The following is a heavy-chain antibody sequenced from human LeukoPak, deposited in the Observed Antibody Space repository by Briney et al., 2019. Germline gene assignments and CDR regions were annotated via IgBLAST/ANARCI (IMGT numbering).Heavy chain of an antibody. D-gene: IGHD1-14*01. Sequence: SETLSLTCTVSSGSINNYYRSWIRQPPGKGLEWIGYILSSGSTNYNPSVKSRVTISVDTSKNQFSLKLSSVTAADTAVYYCARTNQISETAFDIWGQGTMVIVSS. V-gene: IGHV4-59*01. J-gene: IGHJ3*02. CDR1: SGSINNYY. CDR3: ARTNQISETAFDI. CDR2: ILSSGST.